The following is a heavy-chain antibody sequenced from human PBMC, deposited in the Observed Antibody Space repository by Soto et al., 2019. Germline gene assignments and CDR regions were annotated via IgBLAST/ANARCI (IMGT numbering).Heavy chain of an antibody. CDR1: GFTFSSYS. CDR2: ISSSSSYI. V-gene: IGHV3-21*01. J-gene: IGHJ4*02. D-gene: IGHD4-17*01. CDR3: ARARARGVTTLVREFDY. Sequence: GGSLRLSCAASGFTFSSYSMNWVRQAPGKGLEWVSSISSSSSYIYYADSVKGRFTISRDNAKNSLYLQMNSLRAEDTAVYYCARARARGVTTLVREFDYWGQGTLVTVSS.